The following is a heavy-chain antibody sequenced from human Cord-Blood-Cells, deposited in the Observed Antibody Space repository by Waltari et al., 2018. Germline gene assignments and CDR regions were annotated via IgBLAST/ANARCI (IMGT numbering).Heavy chain of an antibody. Sequence: QLQLQESGPGLVKPSETLSLTCTVSGGSISSSSYYWGWIRQPPGKGLEWIGSIYYSGSTYYNPPLKSRVTISGDTSKNQFSLKLSSVTAADTAVYYCARVTDGITIFGVVIDYWGQGTLVTVSS. CDR1: GGSISSSSYY. CDR2: IYYSGST. J-gene: IGHJ4*02. D-gene: IGHD3-3*01. CDR3: ARVTDGITIFGVVIDY. V-gene: IGHV4-39*01.